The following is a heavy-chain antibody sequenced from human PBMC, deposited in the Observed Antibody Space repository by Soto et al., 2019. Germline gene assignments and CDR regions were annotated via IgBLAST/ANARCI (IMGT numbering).Heavy chain of an antibody. CDR2: IYYSGST. V-gene: IGHV4-39*01. CDR3: ARRGYCSGGSCYPTPFYY. D-gene: IGHD2-15*01. J-gene: IGHJ4*02. CDR1: GGSISSSSYY. Sequence: QLQLQESGPGLVKPSETLSLTCTVSGGSISSSSYYWGWIRQPPGKGLEWIGSIYYSGSTYYNPSLKSRVTISVDTSKNQFSLKLSSVTAADTAVYYCARRGYCSGGSCYPTPFYYWGQGTLVTVSS.